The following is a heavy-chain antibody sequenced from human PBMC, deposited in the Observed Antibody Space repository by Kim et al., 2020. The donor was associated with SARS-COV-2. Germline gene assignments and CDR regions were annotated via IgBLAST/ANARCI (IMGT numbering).Heavy chain of an antibody. D-gene: IGHD6-13*01. CDR3: ARGSSWYYYYYGMDV. V-gene: IGHV1-8*01. Sequence: QKFQGRVTLTRNTSISTAYMELSSLRSEDTAVYYCARGSSWYYYYYGMDVWGQGTTVTVSS. J-gene: IGHJ6*02.